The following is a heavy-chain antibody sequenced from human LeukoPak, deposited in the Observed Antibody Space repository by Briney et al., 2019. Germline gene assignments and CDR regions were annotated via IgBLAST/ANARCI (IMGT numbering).Heavy chain of an antibody. CDR2: IYHSGST. CDR1: GYSISSGYY. D-gene: IGHD1-1*01. J-gene: IGHJ4*02. CDR3: ARGGLQLGY. V-gene: IGHV4-38-2*02. Sequence: PSETLSLTCTVSGYSISSGYYWGWIRPPPGKGLEWIGSIYHSGSTYYNPSLKSRVTISVDTSKNQFSLKLSSVTAADTAVYYCARGGLQLGYWGQGTLVTVSS.